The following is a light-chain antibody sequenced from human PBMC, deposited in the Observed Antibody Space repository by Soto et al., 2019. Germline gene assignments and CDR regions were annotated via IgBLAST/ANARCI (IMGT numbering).Light chain of an antibody. CDR2: GAS. CDR3: QQLRSYPLT. Sequence: IQLTQSPSSLSASVGDSVTITCRASQGITSYLAWYQQKPGKAPNLLIYGASTLQSGVPSRFSGSGSGTDFTLTINSLQAEDFATYYCQQLRSYPLTFGGGTKVDIK. V-gene: IGKV1-9*01. CDR1: QGITSY. J-gene: IGKJ4*01.